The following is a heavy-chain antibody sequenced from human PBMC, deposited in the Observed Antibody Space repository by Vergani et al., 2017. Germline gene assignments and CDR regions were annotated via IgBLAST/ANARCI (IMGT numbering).Heavy chain of an antibody. Sequence: QVQLVQSGAEVKKPGASVKVSCKASGYTFTSYDINWVRQATGQGLEWMGWMNTNSGNTGYAQKFQGRVTITRNTSISTAYMELSSLRSEDTAVYYCARDRNLAAAGSYYFDYWGQGTLVTVSS. V-gene: IGHV1-8*03. CDR2: MNTNSGNT. D-gene: IGHD6-13*01. CDR1: GYTFTSYD. J-gene: IGHJ4*02. CDR3: ARDRNLAAAGSYYFDY.